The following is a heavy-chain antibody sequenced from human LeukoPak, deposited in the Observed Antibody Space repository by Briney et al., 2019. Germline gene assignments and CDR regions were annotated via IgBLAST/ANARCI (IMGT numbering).Heavy chain of an antibody. V-gene: IGHV3-30*02. CDR2: IRYDGTNK. CDR3: ARGVEPLAANTLAY. J-gene: IGHJ4*02. D-gene: IGHD1-14*01. Sequence: GGSLRLSCAASGFTFSSYDIQWVRQAPGKGLEWVAFIRYDGTNKYYADSVKGRFTISRDNSKNTLYLEMNSLSPDDTAVYYCARGVEPLAANTLAYWGQGTLVTVSS. CDR1: GFTFSSYD.